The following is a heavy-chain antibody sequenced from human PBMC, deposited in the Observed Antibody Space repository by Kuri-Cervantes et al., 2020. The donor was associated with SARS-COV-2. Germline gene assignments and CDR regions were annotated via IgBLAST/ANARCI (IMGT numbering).Heavy chain of an antibody. J-gene: IGHJ4*02. CDR1: GGTFNNYA. Sequence: SVKVSCKASGGTFNNYAISWVRQAPGQGLEWMGGIIPVSTTPTYAQKFHGRVTLSADGSTSTVYMELSSLTSEDTAMYYCACPHGYFDFWSGKTPFDNWGQGTLVTVSS. D-gene: IGHD3-3*01. CDR3: ACPHGYFDFWSGKTPFDN. V-gene: IGHV1-69*13. CDR2: IIPVSTTP.